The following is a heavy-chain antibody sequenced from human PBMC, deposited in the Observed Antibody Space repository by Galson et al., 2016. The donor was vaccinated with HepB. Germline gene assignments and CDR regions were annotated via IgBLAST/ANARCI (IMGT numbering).Heavy chain of an antibody. CDR3: ARPPIAMVTNDAFDV. D-gene: IGHD2-21*02. V-gene: IGHV3-30-3*01. Sequence: SLRLSCAASGFTFSNYGLHWVRQAPGKGLEWVTGISYDGITKYYADSVKGRFTVSSNNSNNTLYLQMNSLRSDDTAVYYCARPPIAMVTNDAFDVWGQGTMVTVSS. J-gene: IGHJ3*01. CDR1: GFTFSNYG. CDR2: ISYDGITK.